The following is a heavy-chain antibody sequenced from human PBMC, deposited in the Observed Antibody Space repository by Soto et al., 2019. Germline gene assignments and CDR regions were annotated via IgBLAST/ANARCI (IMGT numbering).Heavy chain of an antibody. J-gene: IGHJ6*03. CDR3: ARTRARTSIAARQYYYYYYMDV. V-gene: IGHV4-34*01. CDR2: INHSGST. Sequence: QVQLQQWGAGLLKPSETLSLTCAVYGGSFSGYYWSWIRQPPGKGLEWIGEINHSGSTNYNPSLKSRVTISVDTSKNQFPLKLSSVTAADTAVYYCARTRARTSIAARQYYYYYYMDVWGKGTTVTVSS. D-gene: IGHD6-6*01. CDR1: GGSFSGYY.